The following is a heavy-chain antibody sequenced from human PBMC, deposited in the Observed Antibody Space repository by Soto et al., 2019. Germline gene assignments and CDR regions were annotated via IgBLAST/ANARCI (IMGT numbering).Heavy chain of an antibody. Sequence: QVQLVQSGAEVKKPGSSVKVSCKASGGTFSSYAISWVRQAPGQGPEWMGGSIPIFGTANYAQKFQGRVTITADESTTTAYMELSSLRSEDTAVYYCARPAAGGLVIIGRGYYYDGMDVWGQGTTVTVSS. CDR1: GGTFSSYA. CDR3: ARPAAGGLVIIGRGYYYDGMDV. D-gene: IGHD3-9*01. V-gene: IGHV1-69*01. J-gene: IGHJ6*02. CDR2: SIPIFGTA.